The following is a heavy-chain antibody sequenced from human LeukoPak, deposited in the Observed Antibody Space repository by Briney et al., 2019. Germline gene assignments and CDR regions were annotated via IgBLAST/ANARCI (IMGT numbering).Heavy chain of an antibody. D-gene: IGHD6-19*01. V-gene: IGHV1-69*05. J-gene: IGHJ5*02. CDR2: IIPIFGTA. Sequence: SVKVSCKASGGTFSSYAISWVRQAPGQGLEWMGGIIPIFGTANYAQKFQGRVTITRDTSASTAYMELSSLRSEDTAVYYCAREGSSGWYWFDPWGQGTLVTVSS. CDR3: AREGSSGWYWFDP. CDR1: GGTFSSYA.